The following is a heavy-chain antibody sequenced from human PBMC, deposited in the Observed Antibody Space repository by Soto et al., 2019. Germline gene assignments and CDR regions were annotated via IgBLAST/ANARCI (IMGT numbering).Heavy chain of an antibody. CDR2: IWYDGSNK. V-gene: IGHV3-33*01. D-gene: IGHD6-13*01. J-gene: IGHJ6*02. CDR1: GFTFSSYG. CDR3: ARMEAAAGDYYYGMDV. Sequence: SLRLSCAASGFTFSSYGMHWVRQAPGKGLEWVAVIWYDGSNKYYADSVKGRFTISRDNSKNTLYLQMNSLRAEDTAVYYCARMEAAAGDYYYGMDVWGQGTTVTVSS.